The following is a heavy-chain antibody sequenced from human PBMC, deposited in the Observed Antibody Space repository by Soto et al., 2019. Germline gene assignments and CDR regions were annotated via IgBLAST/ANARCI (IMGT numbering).Heavy chain of an antibody. Sequence: PGGSLRLSCAASGFTFSSYGMHWVRQAPGKGLEWVAVISYDGSNKYYADSVKGRFTTSRDNSKNTLYLQMNSLRAEDTAVYYCEKELQKYYYDRSGYSSIFDYYGMDVWGQGTTVTVSS. CDR2: ISYDGSNK. CDR1: GFTFSSYG. J-gene: IGHJ6*02. D-gene: IGHD3-22*01. V-gene: IGHV3-30*18. CDR3: EKELQKYYYDRSGYSSIFDYYGMDV.